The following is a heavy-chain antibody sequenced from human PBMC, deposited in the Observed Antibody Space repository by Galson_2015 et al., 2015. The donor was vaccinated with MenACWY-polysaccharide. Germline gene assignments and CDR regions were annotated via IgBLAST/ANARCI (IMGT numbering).Heavy chain of an antibody. CDR2: IQYDGSNK. V-gene: IGHV3-33*01. J-gene: IGHJ3*02. D-gene: IGHD2-2*01. CDR1: ESRFGNSG. Sequence: SLRLSCAASESRFGNSGMHWVRQAPGKGLEWVAVIQYDGSNKVYADSVKGRFTISRDNSKNTVFLEMNTLGVEDTAVYYCAREGSRIVFHAFDIWGQGTMVTVSS. CDR3: AREGSRIVFHAFDI.